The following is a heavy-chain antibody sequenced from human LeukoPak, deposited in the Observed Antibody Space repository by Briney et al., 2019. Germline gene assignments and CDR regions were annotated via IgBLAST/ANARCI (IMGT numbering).Heavy chain of an antibody. D-gene: IGHD1-26*01. Sequence: KTSETLSLTCTVSGYSISSGYYWGWIRQPPGKGLEWIGSIYHSGSTYYNPSLKSRVTISVDTSKNQFSLKLSSVTAADTAVYYCATSGSYYDPFDYWGQGTLVTVSS. CDR2: IYHSGST. CDR3: ATSGSYYDPFDY. V-gene: IGHV4-38-2*02. CDR1: GYSISSGYY. J-gene: IGHJ4*02.